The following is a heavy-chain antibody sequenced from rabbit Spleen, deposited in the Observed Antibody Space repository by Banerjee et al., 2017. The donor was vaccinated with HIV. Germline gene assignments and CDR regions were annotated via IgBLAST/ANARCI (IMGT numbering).Heavy chain of an antibody. V-gene: IGHV1S40*01. CDR3: ARGPDSATYTYAFKL. Sequence: QSLEESGGDLVKPGASLTLTCTASGFSFSSDYYMCWVRQAPGKGLEWIACINVGSSGYIDYASWAKGRFTISKTSSTTVTLHVTSLTVADTATYFCARGPDSATYTYAFKLWGPGTLVTVS. J-gene: IGHJ4*01. CDR2: INVGSSGYI. D-gene: IGHD1-1*01. CDR1: GFSFSSDYY.